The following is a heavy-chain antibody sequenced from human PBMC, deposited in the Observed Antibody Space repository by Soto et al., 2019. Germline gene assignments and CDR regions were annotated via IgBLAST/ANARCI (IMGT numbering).Heavy chain of an antibody. J-gene: IGHJ6*02. CDR3: PRGIMRGLDV. CDR2: ISSSENP. CDR1: GGSISGATYY. Sequence: QVQLQESGPGLVQPSQTLSLICSVSGGSISGATYYWNWIRQHPGKGLEWIGYISSSENPFYNPSFESRLTISVATTKIHFSVKLSSLTAADTAIYYGPRGIMRGLDVWGQGTTFTVSS. V-gene: IGHV4-31*03.